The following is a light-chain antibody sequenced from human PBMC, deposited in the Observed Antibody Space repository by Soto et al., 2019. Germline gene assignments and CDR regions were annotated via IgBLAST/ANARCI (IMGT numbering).Light chain of an antibody. J-gene: IGKJ4*01. V-gene: IGKV3-15*01. CDR3: QQHINWPLT. CDR2: GAS. CDR1: QSVSSS. Sequence: DMVMTQSPATLSVSPGERATLSCRASQSVSSSLAWYQQKPGRSPRLLIYGASTRAIGIPARFSGSGSGTEFTLTISSLEPEDFALYYCQQHINWPLTFGGGTKVEIK.